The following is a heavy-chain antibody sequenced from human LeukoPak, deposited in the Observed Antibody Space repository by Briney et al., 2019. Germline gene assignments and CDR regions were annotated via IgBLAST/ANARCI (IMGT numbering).Heavy chain of an antibody. V-gene: IGHV4-39*07. CDR3: ARGSIAARRQDWFDP. D-gene: IGHD6-6*01. CDR1: GGSISSSSYY. J-gene: IGHJ5*02. CDR2: IYYSGST. Sequence: PSETLSLTCTVSGGSISSSSYYWGWIRQPPGKGLEWIGSIYYSGSTYYNPSLKSRVTISVDTSKNQFSLKLSSVTAADTAVYYCARGSIAARRQDWFDPWGQGTLVTVSS.